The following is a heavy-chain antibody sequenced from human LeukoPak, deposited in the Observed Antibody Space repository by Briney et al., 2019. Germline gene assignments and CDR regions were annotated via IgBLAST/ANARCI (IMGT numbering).Heavy chain of an antibody. V-gene: IGHV4-39*07. CDR3: ARETKQVPIAAAGTRYYYYGMDV. CDR2: IYYSGST. Sequence: PSETLSLTCTVSGGSISSSSYYWGWIRQPPGKGLEWIGSIYYSGSTYYNPSLKSRVTISVDTSKNQFSLKLSSVTAADTAVYYCARETKQVPIAAAGTRYYYYGMDVWGQGTTVTVSS. CDR1: GGSISSSSYY. J-gene: IGHJ6*02. D-gene: IGHD6-13*01.